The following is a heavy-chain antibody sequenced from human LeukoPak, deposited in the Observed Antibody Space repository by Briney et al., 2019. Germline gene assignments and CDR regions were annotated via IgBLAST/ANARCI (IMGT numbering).Heavy chain of an antibody. CDR2: IYYSGST. J-gene: IGHJ5*02. D-gene: IGHD6-19*01. V-gene: IGHV4-39*01. CDR3: SRHSAGSFDP. Sequence: SETLSLTCTVSGGSISSSSYYWGWLRQPPGKGLEWIGSIYYSGSTYYNPARKSRVTISVDTSKNQFSMKLSSVTAADTAVYYCSRHSAGSFDPWGQGTLVTVSS. CDR1: GGSISSSSYY.